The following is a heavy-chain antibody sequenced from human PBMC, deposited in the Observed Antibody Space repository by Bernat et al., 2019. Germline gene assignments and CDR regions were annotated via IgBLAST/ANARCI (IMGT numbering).Heavy chain of an antibody. V-gene: IGHV4-39*01. D-gene: IGHD3-10*01. CDR1: GGSISSSSYY. CDR2: IYYSGST. CDR3: ARLILLGFGEAVYDY. J-gene: IGHJ4*02. Sequence: QLQLQESGPGLVKPSETLSLTCTVSGGSISSSSYYWGWIRQPPGKGLEWIGSIYYSGSTYYNPSLKSRVTISVDTSKNQFSLKLSSVTAADTAVYYCARLILLGFGEAVYDYWGQGTLVTVAS.